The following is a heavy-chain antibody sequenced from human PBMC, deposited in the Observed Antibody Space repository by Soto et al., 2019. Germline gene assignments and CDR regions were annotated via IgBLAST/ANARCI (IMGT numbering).Heavy chain of an antibody. V-gene: IGHV1-18*01. J-gene: IGHJ4*02. CDR1: GYTFTSYG. D-gene: IGHD3-10*01. Sequence: QVQLVQSGAEVKKPGASVKVSCKASGYTFTSYGISWVRQAPGQGLEWMGWISAYNGNTNYAQKLQGRVTMTTDTHTSKAYMELRSLRADDTAVYYCARATRGYGSGSTIPDYWGQGTLVTVSS. CDR2: ISAYNGNT. CDR3: ARATRGYGSGSTIPDY.